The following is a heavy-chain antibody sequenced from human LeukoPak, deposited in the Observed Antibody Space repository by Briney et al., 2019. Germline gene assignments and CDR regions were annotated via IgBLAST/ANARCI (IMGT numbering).Heavy chain of an antibody. D-gene: IGHD2-2*02. CDR3: ARARREGCTSTNCYSWSDP. J-gene: IGHJ5*02. CDR2: INTNTGNP. Sequence: ASVKVSCKASGYTFTNYPINWVRQAPGQGLEWMGWINTNTGNPTYAQGFTGRFVFSLDTSVSTAYLQISSLKAEDTAIYYCARARREGCTSTNCYSWSDPWGQGTLVTVSS. V-gene: IGHV7-4-1*02. CDR1: GYTFTNYP.